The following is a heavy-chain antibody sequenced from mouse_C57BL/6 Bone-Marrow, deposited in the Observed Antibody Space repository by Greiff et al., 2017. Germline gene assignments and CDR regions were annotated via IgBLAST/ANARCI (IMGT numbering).Heavy chain of an antibody. CDR3: ARESNYVFYYAMDY. J-gene: IGHJ4*01. CDR2: IYPRSGNT. V-gene: IGHV1-81*01. Sequence: QVHVKQSGAELARPGASVKLSCKASGYTFTSYGISWVKQRTGQGLEWIGEIYPRSGNTYYNEKFKGKATLTADKSSSTAYMELRSLTSEDSAVYFCARESNYVFYYAMDYWGQGTSVTVSS. CDR1: GYTFTSYG. D-gene: IGHD2-5*01.